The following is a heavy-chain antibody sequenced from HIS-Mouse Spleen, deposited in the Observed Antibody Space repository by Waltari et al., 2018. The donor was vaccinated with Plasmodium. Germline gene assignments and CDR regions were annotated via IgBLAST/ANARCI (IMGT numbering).Heavy chain of an antibody. D-gene: IGHD6-13*01. CDR2: IKQDGSEK. J-gene: IGHJ2*01. Sequence: EVQLVESGGGLVQPGGSLRLSLAASGFPFSRYWMSWVRQAPGKGLEWVANIKQDGSEKYYVDSVKGRFTISRDNAKNSLYLQMNSLRAEDTAVYYCASSWYWYFDLWGRGTLVTVSS. V-gene: IGHV3-7*01. CDR3: ASSWYWYFDL. CDR1: GFPFSRYW.